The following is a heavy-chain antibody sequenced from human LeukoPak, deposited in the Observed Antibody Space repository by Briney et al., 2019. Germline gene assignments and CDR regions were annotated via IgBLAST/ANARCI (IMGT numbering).Heavy chain of an antibody. CDR1: GGSFSGYY. Sequence: SETLSLTCAVYGGSFSGYYWNWIRQPPGKGLEWIGEINHSGSTNYNSSLKSRVTISVDTSKNQFSLKLSSVTAADTAVYYCARGRITMFRGAPLWFDPWGQGTLVTVSS. J-gene: IGHJ5*02. D-gene: IGHD3-10*01. CDR3: ARGRITMFRGAPLWFDP. CDR2: INHSGST. V-gene: IGHV4-34*01.